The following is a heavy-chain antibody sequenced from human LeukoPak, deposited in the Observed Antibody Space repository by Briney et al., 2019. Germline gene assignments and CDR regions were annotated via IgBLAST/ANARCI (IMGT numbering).Heavy chain of an antibody. J-gene: IGHJ6*02. CDR1: GCTFSSYA. V-gene: IGHV3-23*01. Sequence: GGSLRLSCAASGCTFSSYAMSWVRQAPGTGLEWVSAISGSGGSTYYADSVKGRLTISRDNSKNTLYLQMNSLRAEDTAVYYCTKDGYYDSSGYYESNYYYGMDVWGQGTTVTVSS. CDR3: TKDGYYDSSGYYESNYYYGMDV. CDR2: ISGSGGST. D-gene: IGHD3-22*01.